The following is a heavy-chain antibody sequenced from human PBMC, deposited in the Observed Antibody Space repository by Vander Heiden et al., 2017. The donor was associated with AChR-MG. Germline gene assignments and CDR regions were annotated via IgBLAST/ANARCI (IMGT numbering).Heavy chain of an antibody. D-gene: IGHD3-3*02. CDR3: ARDEGLLAYYYGMDV. CDR1: GFTFSSYS. CDR2: ISSSSSYI. J-gene: IGHJ6*02. V-gene: IGHV3-21*01. Sequence: EVQLVESGGGLVKPGGSLRLSCAASGFTFSSYSMNWVRQAPGKGLEWVSSISSSSSYIYYADSVKGRFTISRDNAKNSLYLQMNSLRAEDTAVYYCARDEGLLAYYYGMDVWGQGTTVTVSS.